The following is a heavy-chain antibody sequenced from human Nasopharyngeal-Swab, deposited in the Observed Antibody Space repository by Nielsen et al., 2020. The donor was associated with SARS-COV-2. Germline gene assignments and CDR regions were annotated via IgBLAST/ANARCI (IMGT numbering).Heavy chain of an antibody. J-gene: IGHJ5*02. CDR1: GGSFSGYY. CDR3: ASSVVAVLRYWFDP. V-gene: IGHV4-34*01. D-gene: IGHD2-2*01. CDR2: INHSRST. Sequence: SETLSPTCPAYGGSFSGYYWSWIRQPPGKGLEWIGEINHSRSTKYNPSLTRRVTISVDTSTNQFSLKLSSVTAADTAVDYCASSVVAVLRYWFDPWGQGTLVTVSS.